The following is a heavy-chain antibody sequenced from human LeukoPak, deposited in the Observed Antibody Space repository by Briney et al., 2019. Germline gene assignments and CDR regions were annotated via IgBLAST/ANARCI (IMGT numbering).Heavy chain of an antibody. Sequence: SQTLSLTCPISGDSVSSNSAAWNWIRQSPSRGLEWLGRTYYRSKWYNDYAVSVKSRITINPDTSKNQFSLQLNSVTPEDTAVYYCAREGGYCSGGSCYPNGRNYFDYWGQGTLVTVSS. CDR3: AREGGYCSGGSCYPNGRNYFDY. CDR1: GDSVSSNSAA. V-gene: IGHV6-1*01. J-gene: IGHJ4*02. D-gene: IGHD2-15*01. CDR2: TYYRSKWYN.